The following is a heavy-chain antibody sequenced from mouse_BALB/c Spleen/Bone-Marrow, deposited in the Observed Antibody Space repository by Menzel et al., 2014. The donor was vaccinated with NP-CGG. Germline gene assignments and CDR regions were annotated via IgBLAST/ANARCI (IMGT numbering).Heavy chain of an antibody. CDR2: INPYNGGT. CDR1: GYSFTGYT. CDR3: ARDYYGSTSYYYAMDY. Sequence: VQLQQSGPELVKPGASMKISCKTSGYSFTGYTMNWVKQSHGKNLEWIGLINPYNGGTSYNQNFKGKATLTVDKSSSTAYMELLSLTSEDSAVYCCARDYYGSTSYYYAMDYWGQGTSVTVSS. V-gene: IGHV1-18*01. J-gene: IGHJ4*01. D-gene: IGHD1-1*01.